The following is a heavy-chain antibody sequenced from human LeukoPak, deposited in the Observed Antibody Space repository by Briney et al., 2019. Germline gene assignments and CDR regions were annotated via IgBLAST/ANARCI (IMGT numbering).Heavy chain of an antibody. CDR3: ARVGNYYDSSGSHFPFDY. D-gene: IGHD3-22*01. J-gene: IGHJ4*02. CDR1: GGTFSSYA. Sequence: GASVKVSCKASGGTFSSYAISWVRQAPGQGLEWMGGIIPIFGTANYAQKFQGRVTITADKSTSTAYMELSSLRSEDTAVYYCARVGNYYDSSGSHFPFDYWGQGTLVTVSS. CDR2: IIPIFGTA. V-gene: IGHV1-69*06.